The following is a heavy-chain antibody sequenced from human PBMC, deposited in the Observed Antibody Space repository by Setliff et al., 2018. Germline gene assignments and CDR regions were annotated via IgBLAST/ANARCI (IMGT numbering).Heavy chain of an antibody. D-gene: IGHD2-15*01. V-gene: IGHV3-33*03. Sequence: LSCVASGFTISNYWMAWVRQAPGKGLEWVAFIRYDGSNKYYADSVKGRFTISRDNSKNMLYLQMDSLRVEDTAVYYCAKDQGTGYCSGGSCYLFEHWGQGVQVTVSS. CDR3: AKDQGTGYCSGGSCYLFEH. CDR1: GFTISNYW. CDR2: IRYDGSNK. J-gene: IGHJ4*02.